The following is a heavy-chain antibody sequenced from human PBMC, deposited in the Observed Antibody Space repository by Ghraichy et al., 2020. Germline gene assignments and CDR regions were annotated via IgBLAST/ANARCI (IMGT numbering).Heavy chain of an antibody. D-gene: IGHD4-11*01. CDR1: GYTFTSYG. CDR3: ARDRTPPYDYSKWELDY. CDR2: ISAYNGNT. V-gene: IGHV1-18*04. Sequence: ASVKVSCKASGYTFTSYGISWVRQAPGQGLEWMGWISAYNGNTNYAQKLQGRVTMTTDTSTSTAYMELRSLRSDDTAVYYCARDRTPPYDYSKWELDYWGQGTLVTVSS. J-gene: IGHJ4*02.